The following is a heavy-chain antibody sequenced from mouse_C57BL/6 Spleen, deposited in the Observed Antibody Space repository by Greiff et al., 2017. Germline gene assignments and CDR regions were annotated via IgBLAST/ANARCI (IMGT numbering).Heavy chain of an antibody. CDR3: ARYPSLGC. Sequence: EVKLVESGGGLVKPGGSLKLSCAASGFTFSSYAMSWVRQTPEKRLEWVATISDGGSYTYYPDNVKGRFTISRDNAKNNLYLQMSHLKSEDTTLYYCARYPSLGCWGPSTTLTVSS. CDR1: GFTFSSYA. CDR2: ISDGGSYT. J-gene: IGHJ2*01. V-gene: IGHV5-4*03.